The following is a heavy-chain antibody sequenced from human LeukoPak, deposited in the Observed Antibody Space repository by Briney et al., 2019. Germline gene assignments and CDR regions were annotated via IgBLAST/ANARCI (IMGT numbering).Heavy chain of an antibody. V-gene: IGHV5-51*01. CDR3: AIQWGSGGYDY. Sequence: GESLKISCEASGYSFTNFWVAWVRQMPGKGLEWMGSIYPGDSDTRYSPSFQGQVTISADKSISTAYLQWSSLKASDTAMYYCAIQWGSGGYDYWGQGTLVTVSS. CDR2: IYPGDSDT. CDR1: GYSFTNFW. J-gene: IGHJ4*02. D-gene: IGHD1-26*01.